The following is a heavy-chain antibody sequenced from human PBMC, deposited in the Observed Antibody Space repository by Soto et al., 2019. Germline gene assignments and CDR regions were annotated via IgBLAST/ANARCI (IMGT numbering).Heavy chain of an antibody. J-gene: IGHJ3*02. V-gene: IGHV3-33*08. CDR1: GFTFSDYY. D-gene: IGHD3-3*01. CDR2: IWYDGSKK. CDR3: ARANTFGDGGAGADAFDI. Sequence: GGSLRLSCAGSGFTFSDYYMSWIRQAPGKGLEWVAVIWYDGSKKYYADSVEGRFTISRDNSKLYLQMSSLRAEDTAMYYCARANTFGDGGAGADAFDIWGQGTMVTVSS.